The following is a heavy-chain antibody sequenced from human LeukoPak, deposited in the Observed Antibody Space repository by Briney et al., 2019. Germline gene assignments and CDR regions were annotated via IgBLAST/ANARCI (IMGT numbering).Heavy chain of an antibody. CDR1: GGSISSYY. CDR2: IYCSGST. Sequence: SETLSLTCTVSGGSISSYYWSWIRQPPGKGLEWIGYIYCSGSTNYNPSLKSRVTISVDTSKNQFSLKLSSVTAADTAVYYCARERSGSYIYWGQGTLVTVSS. D-gene: IGHD1-26*01. CDR3: ARERSGSYIY. J-gene: IGHJ4*02. V-gene: IGHV4-59*01.